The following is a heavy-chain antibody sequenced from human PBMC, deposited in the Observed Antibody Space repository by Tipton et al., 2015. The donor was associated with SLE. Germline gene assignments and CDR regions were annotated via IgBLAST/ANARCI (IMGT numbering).Heavy chain of an antibody. CDR2: IYHRGST. Sequence: TLSLTCAVYGGSISSSSSYYWAWIRQPPGKGVEWIGEIYHRGSTNYNPSLKSRVTISVDTSKNQFSLKLKSVTAADTAVYYCARDRHDFWSGRRDDFDIWGQGTMVTVSS. D-gene: IGHD3-3*01. J-gene: IGHJ3*02. CDR1: GGSISSSSSYY. V-gene: IGHV4-39*07. CDR3: ARDRHDFWSGRRDDFDI.